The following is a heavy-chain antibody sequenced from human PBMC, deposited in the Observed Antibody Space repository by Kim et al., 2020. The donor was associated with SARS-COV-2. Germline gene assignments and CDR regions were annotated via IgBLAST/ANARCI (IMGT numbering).Heavy chain of an antibody. CDR2: ISWNSGSI. Sequence: GGSLRLSCAASGFTFDDYPMHWVRQAPGKGLEWVSGISWNSGSIGYADSVKGRFTISRDNAKNSLYLQMNSLRAEDTALYYCATGIAAAGANYWGQGTLVTVSS. CDR1: GFTFDDYP. CDR3: ATGIAAAGANY. J-gene: IGHJ4*02. V-gene: IGHV3-9*01. D-gene: IGHD6-13*01.